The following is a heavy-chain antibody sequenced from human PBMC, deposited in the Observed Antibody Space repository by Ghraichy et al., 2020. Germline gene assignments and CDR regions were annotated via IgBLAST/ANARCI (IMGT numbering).Heavy chain of an antibody. J-gene: IGHJ4*02. CDR3: AKKGRSHGSWFFDY. V-gene: IGHV3-23*01. CDR1: GFTFDNYA. D-gene: IGHD3-10*01. CDR2: ISASGAST. Sequence: GGSLRLSCAASGFTFDNYAMSWVRQAPGKGLEWVAAISASGASTYYADSVKGRFTISRDNSKNTLYLQMNSLRGEDTAVYYCAKKGRSHGSWFFDYWGQGTLVPVSS.